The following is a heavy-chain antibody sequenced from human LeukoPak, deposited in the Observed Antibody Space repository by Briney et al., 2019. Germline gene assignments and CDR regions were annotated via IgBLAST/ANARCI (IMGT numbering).Heavy chain of an antibody. CDR3: ARQYYGSGSYFDY. Sequence: SETLSLTCTVSGGSISSSSYYWGWIRQPPGKGLEWIGSIYYSGSTYYNPSFKSRVTISVDTSKNQFSLKLSSVTAADTAVYYCARQYYGSGSYFDYWGQGTLVTVSS. D-gene: IGHD3-10*01. CDR1: GGSISSSSYY. J-gene: IGHJ4*02. V-gene: IGHV4-39*01. CDR2: IYYSGST.